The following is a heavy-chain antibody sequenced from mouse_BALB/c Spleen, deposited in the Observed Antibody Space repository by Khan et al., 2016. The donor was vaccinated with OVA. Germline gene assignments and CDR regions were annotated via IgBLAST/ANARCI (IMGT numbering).Heavy chain of an antibody. J-gene: IGHJ2*01. V-gene: IGHV14-3*02. Sequence: EVQLQQSGAELVKPGASVKLSCTASGFNIKDTYMHWVKQRPEQGLEWIGRIDPANGNTKYDPTFQGEATITADTSYNTAYLPLSSLTSEDTAVYYGARINAWGQGTTLTVSS. CDR1: GFNIKDTY. CDR2: IDPANGNT. CDR3: ARINA.